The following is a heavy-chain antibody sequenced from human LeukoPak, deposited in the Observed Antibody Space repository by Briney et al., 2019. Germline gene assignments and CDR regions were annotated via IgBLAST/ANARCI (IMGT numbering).Heavy chain of an antibody. CDR1: GYTFTSYG. CDR2: ISAYNGNT. D-gene: IGHD3-10*01. Sequence: GASVKVSCKASGYTFTSYGISWVRQAPGQGLEWMGWISAYNGNTNYAQKLQGRGTMTTDTSTSTAYMELRSLRSDDTAVYYCARDEGYYGSGSYLGPDYWGQGTLVTVSS. J-gene: IGHJ4*02. CDR3: ARDEGYYGSGSYLGPDY. V-gene: IGHV1-18*01.